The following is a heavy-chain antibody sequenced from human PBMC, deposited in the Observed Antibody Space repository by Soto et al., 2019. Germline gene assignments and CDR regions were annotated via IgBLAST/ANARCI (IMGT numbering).Heavy chain of an antibody. Sequence: GASVKVSCKASGYTFTSYYIHWVRQAPGQGLEWMGIINPSGGSTSYEQKFQGRVTMTRDTSTSTVYMEVSGLRSEDTAVYYCARDQEPSTLYYDYYYMDVWGKGTTVTVSS. CDR3: ARDQEPSTLYYDYYYMDV. CDR1: GYTFTSYY. J-gene: IGHJ6*03. V-gene: IGHV1-46*03. CDR2: INPSGGST.